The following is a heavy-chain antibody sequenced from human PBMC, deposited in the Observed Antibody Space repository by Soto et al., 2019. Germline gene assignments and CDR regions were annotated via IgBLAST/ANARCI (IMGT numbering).Heavy chain of an antibody. CDR2: IYYSGST. CDR1: GGSISSSSYY. Sequence: QLQLQESGPGLVKPSETLSLTCTVSGGSISSSSYYWGWIRQPPGKGLEWIGSIYYSGSTYYNPSLKCRVTISVDTSKNQCSPNLSFVTAADTAVYYCARRPKVYYYYGMDVWGQGTTVTVSS. J-gene: IGHJ6*02. V-gene: IGHV4-39*01. CDR3: ARRPKVYYYYGMDV.